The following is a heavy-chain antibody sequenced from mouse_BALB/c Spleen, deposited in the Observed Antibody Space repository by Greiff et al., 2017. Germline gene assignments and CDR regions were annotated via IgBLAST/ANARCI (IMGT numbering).Heavy chain of an antibody. CDR2: ISSGGSYT. D-gene: IGHD2-1*01. CDR3: ARYGNYGGFAY. Sequence: VQLKESGGGLVKPGGSLKLSCAASGFTFSSYAMSWVRQSPEKRLEWVAEISSGGSYTYYPDTVTGRFTISRDNAKNTLYLEMSSLRSEDTAMYYCARYGNYGGFAYWGQGTLVTVSA. J-gene: IGHJ3*01. V-gene: IGHV5-9-4*01. CDR1: GFTFSSYA.